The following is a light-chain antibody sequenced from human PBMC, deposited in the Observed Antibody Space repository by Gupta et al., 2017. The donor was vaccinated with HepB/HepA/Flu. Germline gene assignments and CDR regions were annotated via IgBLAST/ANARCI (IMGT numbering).Light chain of an antibody. V-gene: IGLV1-44*01. J-gene: IGLJ2*01. CDR2: TNI. Sequence: QSVLTQPPSASGTPGQRVTISCSGGSSNIGSNSVHWYQHLPGTAPRLLIYTNIQRPSGVPDRFSGSKSGTSSSLAISGLQSEDEADYYCAAWDDTLKTVLIGGGTKLTVL. CDR3: AAWDDTLKTVL. CDR1: SSNIGSNS.